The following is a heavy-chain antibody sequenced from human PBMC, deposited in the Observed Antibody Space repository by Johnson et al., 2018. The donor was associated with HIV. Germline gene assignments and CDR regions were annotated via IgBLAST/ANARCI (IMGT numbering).Heavy chain of an antibody. D-gene: IGHD5-12*01. CDR2: IKEDGSEK. Sequence: VQLVESGGGLVQPGGSLRLSCAASGFTFSSYWMSWVRQAPGKGLEWVANIKEDGSEKHYVDSVKGRFTISRDNAKNLLYLQMNSLRAEDTAVYYCARGGGWATDAFDIWGQGTMVTVSS. V-gene: IGHV3-7*01. CDR3: ARGGGWATDAFDI. CDR1: GFTFSSYW. J-gene: IGHJ3*02.